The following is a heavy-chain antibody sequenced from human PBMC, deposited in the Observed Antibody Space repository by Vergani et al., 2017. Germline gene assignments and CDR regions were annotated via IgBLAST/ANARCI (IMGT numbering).Heavy chain of an antibody. Sequence: EVQLLESGGGLVQPGGSLRLSCAASGFTFSSYAMSWVRQAPGKGLEWVSAISGSGGSTYYADSVKGQFTISRDNSNNTLYLQVNSLRAGDTAVYYCAKDHDYGSGSLDYWGQGTLVTVSS. CDR2: ISGSGGST. CDR1: GFTFSSYA. D-gene: IGHD3-10*01. V-gene: IGHV3-23*01. CDR3: AKDHDYGSGSLDY. J-gene: IGHJ4*02.